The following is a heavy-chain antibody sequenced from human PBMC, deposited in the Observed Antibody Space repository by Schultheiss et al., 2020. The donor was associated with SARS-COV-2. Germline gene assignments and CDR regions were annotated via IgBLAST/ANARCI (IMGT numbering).Heavy chain of an antibody. V-gene: IGHV1-69*13. CDR2: IIPIFGTA. D-gene: IGHD3-9*01. Sequence: SVKVSCKASGYTFTSYGISWVRQAPGQGLEWMGGIIPIFGTANYAQKFQGRVTITADESTSTAYMELSSLRSEDTAVYYCARDILRYFDWLLSPQRDYYYYGMDVWGQGTTVTVSS. CDR3: ARDILRYFDWLLSPQRDYYYYGMDV. CDR1: GYTFTSYG. J-gene: IGHJ6*02.